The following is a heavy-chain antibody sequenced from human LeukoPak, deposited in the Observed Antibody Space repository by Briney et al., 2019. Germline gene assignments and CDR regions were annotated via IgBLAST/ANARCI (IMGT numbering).Heavy chain of an antibody. D-gene: IGHD3-10*02. CDR3: LFGEVSYYFDY. CDR1: GFTFNSYA. V-gene: IGHV3-23*01. CDR2: ISGSGGST. J-gene: IGHJ4*02. Sequence: GGSLRLSCAASGFTFNSYAMNWVRQAPGKGLEWVSTISGSGGSTYYADSVKGRFTISRDDSKNTLYLQINSLRAEDTAVYYCLFGEVSYYFDYWGQGTLVTVSS.